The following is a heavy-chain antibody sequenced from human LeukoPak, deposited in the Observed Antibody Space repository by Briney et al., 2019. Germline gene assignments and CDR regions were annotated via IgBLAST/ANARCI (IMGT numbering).Heavy chain of an antibody. V-gene: IGHV1-69*05. Sequence: SVKVSCKASGGTFSSYAISWVRQAPGQGLAWMGGIIPIFGTANYPQKFQGRVTMTTDTSTSTAYMELRSLRSDDTAVYYCARGWDSGWYGHDAFDIWGQGTMVTVSS. D-gene: IGHD6-19*01. CDR1: GGTFSSYA. J-gene: IGHJ3*02. CDR2: IIPIFGTA. CDR3: ARGWDSGWYGHDAFDI.